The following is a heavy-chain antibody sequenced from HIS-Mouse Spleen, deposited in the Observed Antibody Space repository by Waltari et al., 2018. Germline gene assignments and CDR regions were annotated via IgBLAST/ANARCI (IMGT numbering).Heavy chain of an antibody. J-gene: IGHJ2*01. CDR3: AREIPYSSSWYDWYFDL. Sequence: QVQLVQSGAEVKKPGASVKVSCKASGYTFTGYYMHWVRQAPGQGLEWMAGINPNSGGTNYAQKFQGRVTRTRDTSISTAYMELSRLRSDDTAVYYCAREIPYSSSWYDWYFDLWGRGTLVTVSS. CDR1: GYTFTGYY. D-gene: IGHD6-13*01. CDR2: INPNSGGT. V-gene: IGHV1-2*02.